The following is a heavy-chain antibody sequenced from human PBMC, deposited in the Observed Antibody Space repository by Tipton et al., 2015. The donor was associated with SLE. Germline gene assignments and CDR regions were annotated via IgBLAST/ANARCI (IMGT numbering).Heavy chain of an antibody. V-gene: IGHV4-38-2*01. CDR1: CYSITSGDY. Sequence: TLSLTCAVSCYSITSGDYWGWIRQPPGKGLEWIGEINQSGSTNYNPSLKSRVTISLDTSKSQFSLILNSLTAADTAVYYCARGPFQRWPPGAYWGQGTLVTVSS. CDR2: INQSGST. CDR3: ARGPFQRWPPGAY. J-gene: IGHJ4*02. D-gene: IGHD6-19*01.